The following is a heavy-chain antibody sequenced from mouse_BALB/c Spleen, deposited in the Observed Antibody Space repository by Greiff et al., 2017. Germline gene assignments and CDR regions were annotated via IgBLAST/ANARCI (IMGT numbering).Heavy chain of an antibody. V-gene: IGHV1-14*01. CDR2: INPYNDGT. Sequence: VQLQQSGAELVKPGASVKLSCKASGYTFTSYVMHWVKQKPGQGLEWIGYINPYNDGTKYNEKFKGKATLTSDKSSSTAYMELSSLTSEDSAVYYCASSYGNYNYAMDYWGQGTSVTVSS. D-gene: IGHD2-1*01. J-gene: IGHJ4*01. CDR1: GYTFTSYV. CDR3: ASSYGNYNYAMDY.